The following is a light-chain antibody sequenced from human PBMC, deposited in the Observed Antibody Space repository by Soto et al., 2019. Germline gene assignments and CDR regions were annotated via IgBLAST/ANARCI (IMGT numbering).Light chain of an antibody. CDR2: KAS. V-gene: IGKV1-5*03. Sequence: DIQMTQSPSTLSASVGDRVTITCRASQSIRSWLAWYQQKPGKAPKLLIYKASILESGDPSRFSGSGSGTQFTLTISSLQPDDFATYYCQQYNTYWTFGQGTKVEIK. J-gene: IGKJ1*01. CDR3: QQYNTYWT. CDR1: QSIRSW.